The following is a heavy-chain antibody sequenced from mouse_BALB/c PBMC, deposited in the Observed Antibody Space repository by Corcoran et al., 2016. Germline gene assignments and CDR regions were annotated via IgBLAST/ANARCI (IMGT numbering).Heavy chain of an antibody. J-gene: IGHJ1*01. D-gene: IGHD1-1*01. CDR2: ILSGSGST. V-gene: IGHV1-9*01. CDR1: GYTFSSYW. Sequence: QVQLQQSGAEVMKPGASVKISCKATGYTFSSYWIEWVKQRPGHGLEWIGEILSGSGSTNYNEKFKGKATLTADTSSNTAYMQLSSLTSEDSAVYYCASYYYGSSYWYFDVWGAGTTVTVSS. CDR3: ASYYYGSSYWYFDV.